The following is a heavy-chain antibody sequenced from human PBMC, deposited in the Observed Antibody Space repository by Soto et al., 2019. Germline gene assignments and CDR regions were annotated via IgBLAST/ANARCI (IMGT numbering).Heavy chain of an antibody. V-gene: IGHV4-59*08. J-gene: IGHJ4*02. CDR1: DGCIRVYH. Sequence: QSLTWTDPDGCIRVYHWYWVRQLPEERMEWIGYIHSSGTANYNPSLKSRVTISVDPSQNLFSLRLSPVTAADTAVYYCARGVNSTCTTDIDYLGLGNAVTISS. D-gene: IGHD2-2*01. CDR2: IHSSGTA. CDR3: ARGVNSTCTTDIDY.